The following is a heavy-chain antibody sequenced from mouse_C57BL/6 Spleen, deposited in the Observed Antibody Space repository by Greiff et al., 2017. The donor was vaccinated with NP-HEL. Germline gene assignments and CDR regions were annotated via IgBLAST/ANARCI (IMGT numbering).Heavy chain of an antibody. J-gene: IGHJ2*01. CDR3: ASRTMMVTSYYFDY. D-gene: IGHD2-3*01. CDR2: ISSGGSYT. V-gene: IGHV5-6*02. Sequence: EVKLVESGGDLVKPGGSLKLSCAASGFTFSSYGMSWVRQTPDKRLEWVATISSGGSYTYYPDSVKGRFTISRDNAKNTLYLQLSSLKSEDTAMYYCASRTMMVTSYYFDYWGQGTTLTVSS. CDR1: GFTFSSYG.